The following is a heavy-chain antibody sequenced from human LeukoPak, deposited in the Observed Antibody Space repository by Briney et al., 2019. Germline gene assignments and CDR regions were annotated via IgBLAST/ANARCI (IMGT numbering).Heavy chain of an antibody. J-gene: IGHJ3*02. CDR2: MNPNSGNT. CDR1: GYTFTSYD. D-gene: IGHD2-2*01. CDR3: ARWVYCSSTSCRDAFDI. Sequence: ASVKVSCKASGYTFTSYDINWVGQATGQGLEWMGWMNPNSGNTGYAQKFQGRVTITRNTSISTAYMELSSLRSEDTAVYYCARWVYCSSTSCRDAFDIWGQGTMVTVSS. V-gene: IGHV1-8*03.